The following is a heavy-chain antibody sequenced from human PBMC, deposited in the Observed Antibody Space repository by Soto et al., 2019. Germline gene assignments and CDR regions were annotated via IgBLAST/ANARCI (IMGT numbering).Heavy chain of an antibody. J-gene: IGHJ4*02. CDR3: TRDKYYYDSSGYYY. CDR1: GFTFGDYA. V-gene: IGHV3-49*04. D-gene: IGHD3-22*01. Sequence: GGSLRLSCTASGFTFGDYAMSWVRQAPGKGLEWVGFIRSKAYGGTTEYAASVKGRFTISRDDSKSIAYLQMNSLKTEDTAVYYCTRDKYYYDSSGYYYWGQGTLVTVSS. CDR2: IRSKAYGGTT.